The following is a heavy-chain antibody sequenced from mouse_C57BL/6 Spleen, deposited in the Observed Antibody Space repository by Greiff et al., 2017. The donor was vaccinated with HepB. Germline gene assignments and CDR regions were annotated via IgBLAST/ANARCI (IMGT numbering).Heavy chain of an antibody. CDR3: AIITTVVGAMDY. Sequence: QVQLKESGPELVKPGASVKISCKASGYAFSSSWMNWVKQRPGKGLEWIGRIYPGDGDTNYNGKFKGKATLTADKSSSTAYMQLSSLTSEDSAVYFCAIITTVVGAMDYWGQGTSVTVSS. J-gene: IGHJ4*01. D-gene: IGHD1-1*01. V-gene: IGHV1-82*01. CDR2: IYPGDGDT. CDR1: GYAFSSSW.